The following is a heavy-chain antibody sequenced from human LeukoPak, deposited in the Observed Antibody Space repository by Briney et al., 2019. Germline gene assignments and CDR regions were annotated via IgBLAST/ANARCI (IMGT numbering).Heavy chain of an antibody. CDR3: ARRSGIAVAGAFDY. Sequence: SETLSLTCSVSGVSISSGTYYWSWIRQPAGKGLEWIGRIHSTGSTTYNPSLKNRVTISVDPSKNEFSLKLNSVTAADTAVYYCARRSGIAVAGAFDYWGQGTLVTVSS. V-gene: IGHV4-61*02. CDR1: GVSISSGTYY. D-gene: IGHD6-19*01. CDR2: IHSTGST. J-gene: IGHJ4*02.